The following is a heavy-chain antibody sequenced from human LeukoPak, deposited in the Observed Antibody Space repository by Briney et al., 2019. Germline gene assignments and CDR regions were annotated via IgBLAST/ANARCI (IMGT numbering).Heavy chain of an antibody. CDR3: ARRATSGNYQMLHFDS. Sequence: PSETLSLTRTVSGTSITRTNWSWIRQPPGRGLESVGYVYDTGDTNYNPSLKSRVTMSLDTSKNQFSLTLSSVTAADTAIYYCARRATSGNYQMLHFDSWGQGILVTVSS. V-gene: IGHV4-59*08. J-gene: IGHJ4*02. CDR1: GTSITRTN. D-gene: IGHD1-7*01. CDR2: VYDTGDT.